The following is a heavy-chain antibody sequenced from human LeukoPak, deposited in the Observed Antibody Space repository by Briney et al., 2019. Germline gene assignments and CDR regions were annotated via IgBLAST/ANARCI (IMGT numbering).Heavy chain of an antibody. Sequence: GGSLRLSCAASGFTFSSYAMSWVRQAPGKGLEWVSAISGSGGSTYYADSVKGRFTISRDNSKNTLYLQMNSLRAEDTAVYYCAKGVDIVVVPAAINFDYWGQGTLVTVSS. CDR3: AKGVDIVVVPAAINFDY. V-gene: IGHV3-23*01. D-gene: IGHD2-2*02. CDR1: GFTFSSYA. J-gene: IGHJ4*02. CDR2: ISGSGGST.